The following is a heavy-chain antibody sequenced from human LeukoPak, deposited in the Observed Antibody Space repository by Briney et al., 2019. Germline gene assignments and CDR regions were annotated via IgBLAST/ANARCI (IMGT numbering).Heavy chain of an antibody. D-gene: IGHD6-19*01. CDR1: GYSFTSYW. Sequence: GESLKISCKGSGYSFTSYWIGWVRQMPGKGLEWMGIIYPGDSDTRYSPSFQGQVTISADKSISTAYLQWSSLKASDTAMYYCARGEAGPIAVAGTADYWGQGTLVTVSS. CDR3: ARGEAGPIAVAGTADY. J-gene: IGHJ4*02. CDR2: IYPGDSDT. V-gene: IGHV5-51*01.